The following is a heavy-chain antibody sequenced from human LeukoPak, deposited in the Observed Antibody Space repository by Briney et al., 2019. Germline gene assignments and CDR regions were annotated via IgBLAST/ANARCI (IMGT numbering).Heavy chain of an antibody. CDR1: GGSISSGDYY. Sequence: PSETLSLTCTVSGGSISSGDYYWSWIRQPPGKGLEWIGYIYYIGSTYYNPSLKRRVTLSVDTSKDQFSLKLSSVTAADTAVYYCVRGAMVRGVITETGLFDYWGQGTLLSVSS. V-gene: IGHV4-30-4*01. J-gene: IGHJ4*02. CDR3: VRGAMVRGVITETGLFDY. CDR2: IYYIGST. D-gene: IGHD3-10*01.